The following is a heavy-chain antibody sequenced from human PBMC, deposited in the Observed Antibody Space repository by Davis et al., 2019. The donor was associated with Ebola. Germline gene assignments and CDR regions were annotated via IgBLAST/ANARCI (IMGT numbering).Heavy chain of an antibody. CDR1: GFTFSSYA. V-gene: IGHV3-11*03. Sequence: GESLKISCAASGFTFSSYAMSWVRQAPGKGLEWVSYISGDSLYTNYADSVKGRFTISRDNAKNSLYLQMNSLRAEDTAVYYCARYSSAWYATTYYFDYWGQGTLVTVSS. CDR2: ISGDSLYT. CDR3: ARYSSAWYATTYYFDY. J-gene: IGHJ4*02. D-gene: IGHD6-19*01.